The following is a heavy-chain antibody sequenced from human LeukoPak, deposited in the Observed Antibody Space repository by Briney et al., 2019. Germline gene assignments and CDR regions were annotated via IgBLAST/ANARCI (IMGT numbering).Heavy chain of an antibody. CDR1: GFTFSSYS. CDR3: ARLASYSRSWYDAFDV. J-gene: IGHJ3*01. D-gene: IGHD6-13*01. V-gene: IGHV3-21*01. Sequence: GSLRLSCAASGFTFSSYSMNWVRQAPGKGLEWVSSISSSSSYIYYADSVKGRFTISRDNAKNSLYLQMNSLRAEDTAVYYCARLASYSRSWYDAFDVWGQGTMVTVSS. CDR2: ISSSSSYI.